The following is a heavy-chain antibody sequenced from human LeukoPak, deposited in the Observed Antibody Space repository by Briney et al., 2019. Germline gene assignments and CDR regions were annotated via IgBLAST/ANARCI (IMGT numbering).Heavy chain of an antibody. J-gene: IGHJ4*02. CDR3: ARDRAYGTFDY. V-gene: IGHV3-7*01. CDR1: GFTFSNSW. Sequence: PGGSLRLSCVDSGFTFSNSWMSWVRQAPGRGLEWVATSSADGSEEFYVESVKGRFTISRNNARNSLFLHMDSLRAEDTAVYHCARDRAYGTFDYWGQGTLVTVSS. D-gene: IGHD4-17*01. CDR2: SSADGSEE.